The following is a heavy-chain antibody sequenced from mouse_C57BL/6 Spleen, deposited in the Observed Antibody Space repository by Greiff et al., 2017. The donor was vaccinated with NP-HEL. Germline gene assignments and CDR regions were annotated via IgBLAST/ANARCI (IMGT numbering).Heavy chain of an antibody. J-gene: IGHJ2*01. D-gene: IGHD1-1*01. CDR2: IYPGDGDT. V-gene: IGHV1-82*01. CDR3: AREGDYYGNY. CDR1: GYAFSSSW. Sequence: VQLQQSGPELVKPGASVKISCKASGYAFSSSWMNWVKQRPGKGLEWIGRIYPGDGDTNYNGKFKGKATLTADKSSSTAYMQLSSLTSEDSAVYVCAREGDYYGNYWGQGTTLTVSS.